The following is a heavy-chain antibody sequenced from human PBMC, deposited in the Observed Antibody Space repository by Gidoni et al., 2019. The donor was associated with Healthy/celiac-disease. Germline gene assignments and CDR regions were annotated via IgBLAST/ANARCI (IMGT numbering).Heavy chain of an antibody. CDR2: ISGGGGST. J-gene: IGHJ4*02. Sequence: EVQRSESGGGWVQPGGSLSLYSTPSGLYVTRYAMKWVRQAPGKGLEWVATISGGGGSTYYAESVKGRFTISRDNSKSTLYLQMNSLRAEDTAVYYCAKDVVTLVVVAATLDYWGQGTLVTVSS. V-gene: IGHV3-23*01. D-gene: IGHD2-15*01. CDR3: AKDVVTLVVVAATLDY. CDR1: GLYVTRYA.